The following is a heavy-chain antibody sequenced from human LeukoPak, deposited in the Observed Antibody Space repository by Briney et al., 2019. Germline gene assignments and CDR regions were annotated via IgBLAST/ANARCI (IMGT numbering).Heavy chain of an antibody. J-gene: IGHJ4*02. CDR1: GFTFSSYA. CDR3: ARGGNSGSYYGLDY. CDR2: INSDGSST. Sequence: PGGSLRLSCAASGFTFSSYAMSWVRQTPGKGLEWVSRINSDGSSTRYADSVKGRFTISRDNAKNTLYLQMNSLRAEDTAVYYCARGGNSGSYYGLDYWGQGTLVTVSS. D-gene: IGHD1-26*01. V-gene: IGHV3-74*01.